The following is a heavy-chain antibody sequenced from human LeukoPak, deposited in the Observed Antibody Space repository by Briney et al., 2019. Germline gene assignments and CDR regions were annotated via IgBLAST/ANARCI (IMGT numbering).Heavy chain of an antibody. CDR2: IYYSGST. V-gene: IGHV4-39*01. CDR3: ARHAIFMYYIDL. J-gene: IGHJ4*02. D-gene: IGHD3-9*01. CDR1: GASISSSPYY. Sequence: SETLSLTCTVSGASISSSPYYWGWIRQPPGKGLEWIGTIYYSGSTFYNPSLKSRVTISVDTSMHHFSLKLTSVTAADTAMYYCARHAIFMYYIDLWGQGTLVTVSS.